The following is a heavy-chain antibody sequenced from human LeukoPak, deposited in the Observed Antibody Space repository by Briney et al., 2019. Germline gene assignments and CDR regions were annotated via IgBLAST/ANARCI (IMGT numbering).Heavy chain of an antibody. V-gene: IGHV3-23*01. CDR3: ARDLPSITIFGVVYPKDAFDI. CDR2: ISGSGGST. Sequence: GGSLRLSCAASGFTFSSYAMSWVRQAPGKGLEWVSAISGSGGSTYYADSVKGRFTISRDNSKNTLYLQMNSLRAEDTAVYYCARDLPSITIFGVVYPKDAFDIWGQGTMVTVSS. D-gene: IGHD3-3*01. J-gene: IGHJ3*02. CDR1: GFTFSSYA.